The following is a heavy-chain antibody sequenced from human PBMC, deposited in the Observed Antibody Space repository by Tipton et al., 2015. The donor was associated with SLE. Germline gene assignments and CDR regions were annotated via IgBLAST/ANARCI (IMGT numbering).Heavy chain of an antibody. CDR2: TSYGGGT. CDR1: GASIDNKSFY. D-gene: IGHD2-2*01. J-gene: IGHJ4*02. Sequence: LRLSCSVSGASIDNKSFYWGWIRQPPGKGLELIGSTSYGGGTNYKPSLQSRVTISIDTSRNRFSLKVSSVTAADTAVYYCASHLERYCSTSTCYWPHWGQGTLVAVSS. CDR3: ASHLERYCSTSTCYWPH. V-gene: IGHV4-39*07.